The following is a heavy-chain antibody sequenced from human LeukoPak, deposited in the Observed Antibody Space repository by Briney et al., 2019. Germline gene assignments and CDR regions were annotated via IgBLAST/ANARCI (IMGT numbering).Heavy chain of an antibody. V-gene: IGHV3-7*03. J-gene: IGHJ4*02. D-gene: IGHD3-16*01. CDR2: IKQDGSEN. Sequence: GGSLRPSCAASGFTFSSYWMTWVRQAPGKGLEWVAKIKQDGSENYYVDSVKGRFTISRDNAENSLYLQMNSLRAEDTAVYYCARDRLGERDLFDYWGQGTLVTVSS. CDR1: GFTFSSYW. CDR3: ARDRLGERDLFDY.